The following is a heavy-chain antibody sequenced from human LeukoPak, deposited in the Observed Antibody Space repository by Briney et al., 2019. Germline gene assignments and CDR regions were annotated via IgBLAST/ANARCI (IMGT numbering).Heavy chain of an antibody. CDR2: ISAYNGNT. CDR3: ARDKVATPTTLAFDP. Sequence: ASVKVSCKASGYTFTSYGISWVRQAPGQGLEWMGWISAYNGNTNYARKLQGRVTMTTDTSTSTAYMGLRSLRSDDTAVYYCARDKVATPTTLAFDPWGQGTLVTVSS. D-gene: IGHD5-12*01. J-gene: IGHJ5*02. V-gene: IGHV1-18*01. CDR1: GYTFTSYG.